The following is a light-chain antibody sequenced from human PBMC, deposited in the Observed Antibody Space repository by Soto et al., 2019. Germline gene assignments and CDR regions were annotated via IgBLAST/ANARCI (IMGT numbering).Light chain of an antibody. Sequence: DIQRTQSPSSLSASVGDRVTITRRASQTISTYLNWYKPKPGKAPNLLIYDASILESGVPSRFSGSGSGTEFTLTVRSLKPDDFATDYCQRYNSYWTFGQLTKGDIK. CDR2: DAS. V-gene: IGKV1-5*01. J-gene: IGKJ1*01. CDR1: QTISTY. CDR3: QRYNSYWT.